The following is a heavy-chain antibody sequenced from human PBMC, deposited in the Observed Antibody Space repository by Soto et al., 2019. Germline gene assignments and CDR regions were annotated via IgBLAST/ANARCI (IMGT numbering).Heavy chain of an antibody. CDR1: GFSLSNRGMG. Sequence: QINLKESGPTLVKPTQTLTLTCTFSGFSLSNRGMGVGWIRQPPGKALEWLALIYWDDNKRYSPSLKSRLTIAKDTSKNQVVLTMTYMDPVDTSTYYCANRMTGTTDYAFDIWSQGTMVTVSS. V-gene: IGHV2-5*02. J-gene: IGHJ3*02. D-gene: IGHD1-20*01. CDR2: IYWDDNK. CDR3: ANRMTGTTDYAFDI.